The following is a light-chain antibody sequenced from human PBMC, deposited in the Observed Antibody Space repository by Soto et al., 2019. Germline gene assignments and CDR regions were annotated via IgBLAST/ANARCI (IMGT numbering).Light chain of an antibody. Sequence: EIVMTQSPATLSVSPGERATLSCRASQSVSSNLAWYQQKPGQAPRLLVYGPSTRATGIPARFSGSGSGTQFTLTISSLQSEDFAVYYCQQHNNWPLTFGGGTKVEIK. CDR3: QQHNNWPLT. CDR1: QSVSSN. CDR2: GPS. J-gene: IGKJ4*01. V-gene: IGKV3-15*01.